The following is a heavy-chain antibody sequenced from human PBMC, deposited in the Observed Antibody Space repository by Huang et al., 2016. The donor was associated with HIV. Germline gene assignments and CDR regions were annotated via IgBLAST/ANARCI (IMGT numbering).Heavy chain of an antibody. J-gene: IGHJ4*02. D-gene: IGHD6-13*01. CDR1: GFSPSSSGMC. CDR2: IDWEDEE. Sequence: QVTLRESGPALVKPTQTFTLTCPLSGFSPSSSGMCVNWIRQPPGKARESLARIDWEDEEYYNTSQEPRITISNDTAKNQVVMTMTNMDPVDTATYYCARIRSSNSFFDYWGQGTVVTVSS. V-gene: IGHV2-70*15. CDR3: ARIRSSNSFFDY.